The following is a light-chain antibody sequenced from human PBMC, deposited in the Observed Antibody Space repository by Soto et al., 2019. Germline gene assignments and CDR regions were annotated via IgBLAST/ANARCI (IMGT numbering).Light chain of an antibody. CDR2: EVN. CDR1: SSDIGAYDY. Sequence: QSVLTQAASLSGSPGQSITISCTGTSSDIGAYDYVSWFQQHPGKAPKLMISEVNNRPSRVSNRFSGSTSGNTAYLTISGLQVEDEAESFCFSFTTTSTQVFGTGTQGTVL. V-gene: IGLV2-14*01. CDR3: FSFTTTSTQV. J-gene: IGLJ1*01.